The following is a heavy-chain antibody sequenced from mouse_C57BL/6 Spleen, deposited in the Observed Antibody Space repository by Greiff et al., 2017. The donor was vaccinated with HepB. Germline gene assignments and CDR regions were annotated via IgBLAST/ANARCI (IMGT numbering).Heavy chain of an antibody. Sequence: EVKLMESGGGLVQPGGSLSLSCAASGFTFTDYYMSWVRQPPGKALEWLGFIRNKANGYTTEYSASVKGRFTISRDNSQSILYLQMNALRAEDSATYYCARSRTGTLGFDYWGQGTTLTVSS. CDR1: GFTFTDYY. D-gene: IGHD4-1*01. CDR3: ARSRTGTLGFDY. V-gene: IGHV7-3*01. CDR2: IRNKANGYTT. J-gene: IGHJ2*01.